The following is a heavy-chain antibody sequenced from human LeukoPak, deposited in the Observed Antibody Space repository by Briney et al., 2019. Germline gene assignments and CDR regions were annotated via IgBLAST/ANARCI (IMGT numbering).Heavy chain of an antibody. CDR2: ISGSSSDT. Sequence: GGSLRLSCAASGFTFSDYYMSWIRQAPGKGLEWISYISGSSSDTNYVDSVRGRFTISRDNAKDSLYLQMNSLRAEDTAVYYCARSAGGSYYDWFDPWGQGTLVTVSS. V-gene: IGHV3-11*03. CDR1: GFTFSDYY. D-gene: IGHD1-26*01. CDR3: ARSAGGSYYDWFDP. J-gene: IGHJ5*02.